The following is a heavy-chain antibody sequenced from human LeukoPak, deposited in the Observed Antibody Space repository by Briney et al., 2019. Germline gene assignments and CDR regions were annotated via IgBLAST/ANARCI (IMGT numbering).Heavy chain of an antibody. CDR2: IYYSGST. CDR3: ARAGWFGELEPSSYFDY. CDR1: GGSISSGDYY. D-gene: IGHD3-10*01. J-gene: IGHJ4*02. Sequence: SETLSLTCTVSGGSISSGDYYWSWIRQPPGKGLEWIGYIYYSGSTYYNPSLKGRVTISVDTSKNQFSLKLSSVTAADTAVYYCARAGWFGELEPSSYFDYWGQGTLVTVSS. V-gene: IGHV4-30-4*01.